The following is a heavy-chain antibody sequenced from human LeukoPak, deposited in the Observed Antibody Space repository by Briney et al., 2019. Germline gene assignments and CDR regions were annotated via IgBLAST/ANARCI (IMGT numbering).Heavy chain of an antibody. D-gene: IGHD6-13*01. V-gene: IGHV3-7*01. CDR1: GFTFSSYW. J-gene: IGHJ4*02. CDR3: ARDSVSSGWYFSMSYYFDY. CDR2: VKQDGSEK. Sequence: GGSLRLSCAASGFTFSSYWMSWVRQDPGKGLEWVAKVKQDGSEKYYVDSVKGRFTISRDNAKNSLYLQMNSLRAEDTAVYYCARDSVSSGWYFSMSYYFDYWGQGTLVTVSS.